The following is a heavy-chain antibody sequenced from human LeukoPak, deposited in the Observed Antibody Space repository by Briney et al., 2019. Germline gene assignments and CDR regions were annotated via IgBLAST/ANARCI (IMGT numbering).Heavy chain of an antibody. CDR2: INFSGTT. CDR1: GGSLGTYH. J-gene: IGHJ5*02. V-gene: IGHV4-59*01. Sequence: SETLSLTCTVSGGSLGTYHWSWIRQPPGKGREWIGYINFSGTTNYNPSLKSRVSISVDTSKNQFSLRLSSMTAADTAVYYCARGTMMVGPWGQGTEVTVSS. CDR3: ARGTMMVGP. D-gene: IGHD3-22*01.